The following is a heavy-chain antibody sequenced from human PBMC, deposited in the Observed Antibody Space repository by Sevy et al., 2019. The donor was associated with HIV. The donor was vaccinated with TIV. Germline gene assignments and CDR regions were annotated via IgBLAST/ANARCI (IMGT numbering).Heavy chain of an antibody. CDR2: IYTSGST. J-gene: IGHJ3*02. Sequence: SETLSLTCTVSGGSISSYYWSWIRQPAGKGLEWIGRIYTSGSTNYNPSLKSRVTMSVDTSKNQFSLKLSSVTAADTAVYYCARDGGTIVVVTASHPPDAFDIWGQGTMVTVSS. V-gene: IGHV4-4*07. CDR1: GGSISSYY. D-gene: IGHD2-21*02. CDR3: ARDGGTIVVVTASHPPDAFDI.